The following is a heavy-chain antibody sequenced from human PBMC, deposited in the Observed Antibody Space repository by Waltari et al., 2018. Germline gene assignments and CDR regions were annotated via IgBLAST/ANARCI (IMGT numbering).Heavy chain of an antibody. CDR1: GGSGSSYY. CDR2: IYYSGST. CDR3: ARDNKRAVAVGTGGMDV. Sequence: QVQLQESGPGLVKPSETLSLPCTVSGGSGSSYYCSWIRQSPGKGLEWIGYIYYSGSTNYNPSLKSRVTISVDTSKNQFSLKLSSVTAADTAVYYCARDNKRAVAVGTGGMDVWGQGTTVTVSS. D-gene: IGHD6-19*01. J-gene: IGHJ6*02. V-gene: IGHV4-59*02.